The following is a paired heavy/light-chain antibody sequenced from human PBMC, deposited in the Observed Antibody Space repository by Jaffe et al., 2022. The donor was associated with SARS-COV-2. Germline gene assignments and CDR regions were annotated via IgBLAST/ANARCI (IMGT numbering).Heavy chain of an antibody. D-gene: IGHD2-15*01. CDR2: IYYSENT. Sequence: QLQLQESGPGLVKPSETLSLTCTVSGDSISSSDYYWGWIRQPPGKGLEWIGSIYYSENTNYNPSLKSRVTISVDTSKNQFSLRLTSVTAADTAVYYCARRGRTVVVTWFDPWGQGTLVTVSS. CDR3: ARRGRTVVVTWFDP. V-gene: IGHV4-39*01. CDR1: GDSISSSDYY. J-gene: IGHJ5*02.
Light chain of an antibody. J-gene: IGKJ4*01. Sequence: EIVLTQSPATLSLSPGERATLSCRASQSVISYLAWYQQKPGQAPRLLIYDASKRATGIPDRFSGSGSGTDFTLTITSLEPEDFAVYYCQQRRTWPLTFGGGTKVEIK. V-gene: IGKV3-11*01. CDR3: QQRRTWPLT. CDR2: DAS. CDR1: QSVISY.